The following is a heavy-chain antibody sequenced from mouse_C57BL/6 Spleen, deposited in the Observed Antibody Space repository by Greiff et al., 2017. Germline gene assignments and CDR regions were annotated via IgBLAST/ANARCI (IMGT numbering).Heavy chain of an antibody. V-gene: IGHV1-64*01. CDR2: IHPNSGST. Sequence: QVQLQQPGAELVKPGASVKLSCKASGYTFTSYWMHWVKQRPGQGLEWIGMIHPNSGSTNYDEKFKSKATLTVDKSSSTAYMQLSSLTSEDSAVYYCARGEGYDYPFDYWGQGTTLTVSS. J-gene: IGHJ2*01. CDR1: GYTFTSYW. CDR3: ARGEGYDYPFDY. D-gene: IGHD2-4*01.